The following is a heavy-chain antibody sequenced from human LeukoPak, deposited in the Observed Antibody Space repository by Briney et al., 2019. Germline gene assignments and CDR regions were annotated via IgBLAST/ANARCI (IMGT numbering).Heavy chain of an antibody. V-gene: IGHV3-11*03. Sequence: PGGSLSLSCAASGRSFSDYYMTWIRQAPGKGLEWVSYISSTSTYTNYGDSVKGRFTISRDNAKNSLYLQMNSLRAEDTAVYYCATRAATGAGGKYYFDYWGQGTLVTVSS. CDR1: GRSFSDYY. J-gene: IGHJ4*02. CDR2: ISSTSTYT. CDR3: ATRAATGAGGKYYFDY. D-gene: IGHD6-13*01.